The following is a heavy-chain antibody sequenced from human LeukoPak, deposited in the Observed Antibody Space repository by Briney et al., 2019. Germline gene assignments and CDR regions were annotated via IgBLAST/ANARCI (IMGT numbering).Heavy chain of an antibody. CDR2: ISFLGSEK. CDR3: AKDPYSYASGRATFDF. CDR1: GFTFSAYD. J-gene: IGHJ4*02. V-gene: IGHV3-30*18. Sequence: GGSLRLSCAASGFTFSAYDMHWVRQAPGKGLEWVALISFLGSEKDYADSVKGRFTISRDNPKNTLYLQMNSLRPDDTAVYHCAKDPYSYASGRATFDFWGQGALVTVSS. D-gene: IGHD3-10*01.